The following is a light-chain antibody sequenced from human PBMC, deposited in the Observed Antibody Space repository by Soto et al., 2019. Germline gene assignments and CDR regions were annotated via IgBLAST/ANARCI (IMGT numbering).Light chain of an antibody. CDR1: SSDVGGYNY. V-gene: IGLV2-14*01. Sequence: QSVLTQPASVSGSPGQSITISCTGTSSDVGGYNYVSWYQQHPGKAPKLMIYEVSNRPSGVSNRFSGSKSGSTASLTISGLQAEDEADYYCSSYTSSSTRVFGGGTKVTAL. CDR2: EVS. J-gene: IGLJ3*02. CDR3: SSYTSSSTRV.